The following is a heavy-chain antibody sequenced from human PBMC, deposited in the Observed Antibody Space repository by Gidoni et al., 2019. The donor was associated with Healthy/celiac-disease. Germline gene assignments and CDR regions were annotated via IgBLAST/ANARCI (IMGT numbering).Heavy chain of an antibody. V-gene: IGHV3-21*01. CDR3: ARDLDAGGFDP. J-gene: IGHJ5*02. D-gene: IGHD1-1*01. CDR1: GFTFSSYS. CDR2: ISSSSSYI. Sequence: EVQLVESGGGLVKPGGSLRLSCAASGFTFSSYSINWVRQAPGQGLEWVSSISSSSSYIYYADSVKGRFTISRDNAKNSLYLQMNSLGAEDTAVYYCARDLDAGGFDPWGQGTLVTVSS.